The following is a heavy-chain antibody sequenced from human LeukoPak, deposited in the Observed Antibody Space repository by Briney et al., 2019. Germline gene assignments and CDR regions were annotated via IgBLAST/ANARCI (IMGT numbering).Heavy chain of an antibody. CDR2: ISAYNGNT. Sequence: GASVKVSCKASGYTFTSYGISWARQAPGQGLEWMGWISAYNGNTNYAQKLQGRVTMTTDTSTSTAYMELRSLRSDDTAVYYCARGRSVTMVRGVIADAFDIWGQGTMVTVSS. J-gene: IGHJ3*02. CDR3: ARGRSVTMVRGVIADAFDI. CDR1: GYTFTSYG. V-gene: IGHV1-18*01. D-gene: IGHD3-10*01.